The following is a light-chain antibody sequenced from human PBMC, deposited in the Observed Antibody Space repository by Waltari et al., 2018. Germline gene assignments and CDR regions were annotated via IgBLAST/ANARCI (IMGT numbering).Light chain of an antibody. CDR3: CSYAGTWV. CDR2: DVT. CDR1: GSDVGDYNY. J-gene: IGLJ3*02. V-gene: IGLV2-11*01. Sequence: QSALTQPCSVSGSPGQSVTISCTGTGSDVGDYNYVSWYQQHPGNAPKLVIYDVTQRPSGVPDRFSGSRSGNSASLTISGLQAEDEADYYCCSYAGTWVFGGGTKLTVL.